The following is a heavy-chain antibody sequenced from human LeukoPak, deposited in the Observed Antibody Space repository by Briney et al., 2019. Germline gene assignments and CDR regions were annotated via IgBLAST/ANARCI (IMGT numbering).Heavy chain of an antibody. CDR1: GFTFSSYA. Sequence: GGSLRLSCAASGFTFSSYAMHWVRQPPGKGLEWVTMISYDGSTKYYTDSVKGRFTISRDNSKNTLYLQMNSLRAEDTAVYYCAREAAAAGKVLDPWGQGTLVTVSS. CDR3: AREAAAAGKVLDP. CDR2: ISYDGSTK. D-gene: IGHD6-13*01. V-gene: IGHV3-30*04. J-gene: IGHJ5*02.